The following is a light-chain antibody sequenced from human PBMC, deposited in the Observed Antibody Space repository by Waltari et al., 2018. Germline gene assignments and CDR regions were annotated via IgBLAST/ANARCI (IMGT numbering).Light chain of an antibody. V-gene: IGKV1-13*02. J-gene: IGKJ4*01. Sequence: IQMSQSPSSLSASVGDRATITCRASQGISSYLNWYQQKPGKAPKLLIYYANSLASGVPSRFSGSGSGTEFTLTISSLQPEDFATYYCQQGNSYPLTFGGGTKVEIK. CDR3: QQGNSYPLT. CDR1: QGISSY. CDR2: YAN.